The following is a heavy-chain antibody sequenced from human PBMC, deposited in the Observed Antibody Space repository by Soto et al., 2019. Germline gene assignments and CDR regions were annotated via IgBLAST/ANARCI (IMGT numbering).Heavy chain of an antibody. CDR2: INAGNGNT. V-gene: IGHV1-3*01. Sequence: QVQLVQSGAEVKKPGASVKVSCKASGYTFTSYAMHWVRQAPGQRLEGMGWINAGNGNTKYSQKFQGRVTITRDTSASTAYMELSSLRSEDTAVYYCAREGITFGGVIVTWGQGTLVTVSS. CDR3: AREGITFGGVIVT. J-gene: IGHJ5*02. D-gene: IGHD3-16*02. CDR1: GYTFTSYA.